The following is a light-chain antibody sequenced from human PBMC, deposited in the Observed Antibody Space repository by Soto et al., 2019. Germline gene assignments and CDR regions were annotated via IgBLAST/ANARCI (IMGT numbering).Light chain of an antibody. CDR1: QNIATY. Sequence: DVQMTQSPSSLSASVGDSVTITCRTSQNIATYLNWYQHKPGRAPNLLIYAASSLQSGVPSRFSGSGSGTDFTLTISSLQPEDFATYYCQQSYSMPYTFGQGTRLEIK. V-gene: IGKV1-39*01. J-gene: IGKJ2*01. CDR2: AAS. CDR3: QQSYSMPYT.